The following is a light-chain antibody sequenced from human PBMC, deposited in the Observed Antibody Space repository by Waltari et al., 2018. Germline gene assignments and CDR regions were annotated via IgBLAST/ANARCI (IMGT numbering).Light chain of an antibody. CDR3: IQTLQAPLT. Sequence: DILMTQSPLSLPVTPGEPASISCRSSQSLLNSNGYNYLDWYLQKPGQSPQLLIYLGSNRASGVPDRFSGSGSGTDFTLEISRVEAEDVGVYYCIQTLQAPLTFGQGTRLEIK. CDR1: QSLLNSNGYNY. J-gene: IGKJ5*01. V-gene: IGKV2-28*01. CDR2: LGS.